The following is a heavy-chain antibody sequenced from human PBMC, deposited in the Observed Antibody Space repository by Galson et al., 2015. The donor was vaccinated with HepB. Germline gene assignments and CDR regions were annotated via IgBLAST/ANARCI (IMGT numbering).Heavy chain of an antibody. D-gene: IGHD3-10*01. CDR2: ISGTSSYI. CDR3: ASGGFGELS. CDR1: GFTFWGYS. J-gene: IGHJ5*02. Sequence: SLRLSCAASGFTFWGYSMNWVRQAPGKGLEWVSSISGTSSYIYYADSVKGRFTITRDNAKNSLYLQMNSLRAEDTAVYYCASGGFGELSWGQGTLVTVSS. V-gene: IGHV3-21*01.